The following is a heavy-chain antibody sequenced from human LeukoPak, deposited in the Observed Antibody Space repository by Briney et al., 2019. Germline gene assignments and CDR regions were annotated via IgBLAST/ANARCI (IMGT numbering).Heavy chain of an antibody. V-gene: IGHV4-38-2*01. CDR2: IYYSGST. Sequence: SETLSLTCAVSGYSISSGYYWGWIRQPPGKGLEWIGSIYYSGSTYYNPSLKSRVTISVDTSNNQFSLKLTSVTAADTAVYYCARLDSGTYYYYYYYMDVWGKGTTVTVSS. D-gene: IGHD1-26*01. CDR1: GYSISSGYY. CDR3: ARLDSGTYYYYYYYMDV. J-gene: IGHJ6*03.